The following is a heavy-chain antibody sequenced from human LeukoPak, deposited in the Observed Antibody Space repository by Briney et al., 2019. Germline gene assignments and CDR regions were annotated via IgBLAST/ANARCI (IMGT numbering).Heavy chain of an antibody. CDR2: ISGSGDIT. CDR3: TTAYYGPGMIGIYFYYMDA. J-gene: IGHJ6*03. D-gene: IGHD3-10*01. CDR1: GFTFRKSA. Sequence: GGSLRLSCAASGFTFRKSAMTWVRQAPGKGLEWVSAISGSGDITYYADSVKGRFTISRDNSKNTLHLQMNNLRAEDTAFYYCTTAYYGPGMIGIYFYYMDAWGNGTTVTVSS. V-gene: IGHV3-23*01.